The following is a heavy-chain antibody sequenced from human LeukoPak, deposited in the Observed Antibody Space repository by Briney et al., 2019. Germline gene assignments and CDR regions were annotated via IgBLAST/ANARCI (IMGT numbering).Heavy chain of an antibody. D-gene: IGHD3-3*01. J-gene: IGHJ4*02. CDR3: ARDRPGNDFWSGPNDY. CDR2: ISYDGSNK. Sequence: PGGSLRLSCAASGFTFSSYAMHWVRQAPGKGLEWVAVISYDGSNKYYADSVKGRFTISRDNSKNTLYLQMNSLRAEDTAVYYCARDRPGNDFWSGPNDYWGQGTLVTVSS. V-gene: IGHV3-30-3*01. CDR1: GFTFSSYA.